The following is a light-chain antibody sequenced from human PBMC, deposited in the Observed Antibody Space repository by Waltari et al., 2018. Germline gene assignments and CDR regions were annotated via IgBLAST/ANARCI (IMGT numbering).Light chain of an antibody. V-gene: IGLV3-21*02. CDR3: QVWDTTTDQVI. CDR1: HFGGNS. CDR2: DDI. Sequence: SFVLTQPPSVSVAPGPTASITCGGNHFGGNSVHWYQQKPGQAPILVVYDDIDRPSGVPERLSGSNSGITATLTISSVEAGDEADYYCQVWDTTTDQVIFGGGTRLTVL. J-gene: IGLJ2*01.